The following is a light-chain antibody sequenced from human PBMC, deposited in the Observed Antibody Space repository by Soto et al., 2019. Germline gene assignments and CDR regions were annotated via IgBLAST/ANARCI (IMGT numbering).Light chain of an antibody. J-gene: IGKJ3*01. CDR2: GVS. CDR3: QQYGDSPFT. V-gene: IGKV3-20*01. CDR1: QSVSYNC. Sequence: EIVLTQSPGTLSFSPGERATLTCRASQSVSYNCLAWYQQKPGQAPRLLIYGVSSRATGIPDRFSGSGSGTDFALTISRLEPEDFAVYYCQQYGDSPFTFGRGTKVDLK.